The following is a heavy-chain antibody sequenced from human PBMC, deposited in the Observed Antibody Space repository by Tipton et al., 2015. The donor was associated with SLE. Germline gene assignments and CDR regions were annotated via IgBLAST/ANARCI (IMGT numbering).Heavy chain of an antibody. V-gene: IGHV4-59*01. CDR1: GGSISSYY. CDR2: IYYSGST. D-gene: IGHD5-24*01. Sequence: TLSLTCTVSGGSISSYYWSWIRQPPGKGLEWIGYIYYSGSTNYNPSLKSRVTISVDTSKNQFSLKPSSVTAADTAVYYCARAEDGHAFDIWGQGTMVTVSS. J-gene: IGHJ3*02. CDR3: ARAEDGHAFDI.